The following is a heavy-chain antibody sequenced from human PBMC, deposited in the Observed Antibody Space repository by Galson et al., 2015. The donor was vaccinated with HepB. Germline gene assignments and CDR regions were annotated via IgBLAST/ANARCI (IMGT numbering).Heavy chain of an antibody. D-gene: IGHD3-10*01. CDR2: INPSGGST. CDR3: AREGGSGRSSDS. CDR1: GYTFTSYH. V-gene: IGHV1-46*01. J-gene: IGHJ5*01. Sequence: SVKVSCKASGYTFTSYHMHWVRQAPGQGLEWMGIINPSGGSTSYAQKFQGRVTMTRDTSTSTVYMELSSLRSEDTAVYYCAREGGSGRSSDSWGQGTLVTVSS.